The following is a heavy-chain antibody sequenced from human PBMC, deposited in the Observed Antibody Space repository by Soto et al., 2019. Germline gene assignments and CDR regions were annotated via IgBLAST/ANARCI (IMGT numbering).Heavy chain of an antibody. D-gene: IGHD6-6*01. V-gene: IGHV1-18*04. CDR1: GYTFTSYG. CDR2: ISAYNGDT. Sequence: GASVKVSCKASGYTFTSYGITWVRQAPGQGLEWMVWISAYNGDTNYAPRLQGRVTMTTDTSTSTVYMELKSLKSDDTAVYYCARDQEYSTSGLYWFDLWGQGTLVTVSS. J-gene: IGHJ5*02. CDR3: ARDQEYSTSGLYWFDL.